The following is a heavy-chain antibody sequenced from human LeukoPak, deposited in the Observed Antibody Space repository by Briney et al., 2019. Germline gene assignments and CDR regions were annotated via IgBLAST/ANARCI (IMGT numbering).Heavy chain of an antibody. D-gene: IGHD3-22*01. CDR1: GYTFTGYY. CDR3: ARASKDSSGYYLHYYYYGMDV. V-gene: IGHV1-2*02. J-gene: IGHJ6*02. Sequence: ASVKVSCKASGYTFTGYYMHWVRQAPGQGLEWMGWINPNSGGANYAQKFQGRVTMTRDTSISTAYMELSRLRSDDTAVYYCARASKDSSGYYLHYYYYGMDVWGQGTTVTVSS. CDR2: INPNSGGA.